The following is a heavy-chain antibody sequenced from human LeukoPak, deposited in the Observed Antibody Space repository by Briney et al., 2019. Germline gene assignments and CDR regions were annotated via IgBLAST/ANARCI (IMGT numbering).Heavy chain of an antibody. CDR1: GFIFNNAW. CDR2: IRSKAYGGTT. D-gene: IGHD3-22*01. V-gene: IGHV3-49*04. J-gene: IGHJ6*03. Sequence: GGSLRLSCAASGFIFNNAWMSWVRQAPGKGLEWVGFIRSKAYGGTTEYAASVKGRLTISRADSKSIAYLQMNSLKTEDTAVYYCTRSPRVVDYDSSLSPFYYYYYMDVWGKGTTVTISS. CDR3: TRSPRVVDYDSSLSPFYYYYYMDV.